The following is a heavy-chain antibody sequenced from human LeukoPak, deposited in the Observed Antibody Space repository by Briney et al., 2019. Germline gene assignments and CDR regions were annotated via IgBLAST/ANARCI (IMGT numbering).Heavy chain of an antibody. Sequence: ASVKVSCKASGYTFTGYYMHWVRQAPGQGLEWMGWMNPNGGNTGYAQKFQGRVTMTRNTSISTAYMELSSLRSEDTAVYYCAIHDGSGWPLDAFDIWGQGTMVTVSS. V-gene: IGHV1-8*02. CDR2: MNPNGGNT. D-gene: IGHD6-19*01. CDR1: GYTFTGYY. CDR3: AIHDGSGWPLDAFDI. J-gene: IGHJ3*02.